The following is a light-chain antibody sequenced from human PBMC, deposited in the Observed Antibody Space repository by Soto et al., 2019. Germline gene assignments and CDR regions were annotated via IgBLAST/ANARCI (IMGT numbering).Light chain of an antibody. CDR2: EDS. CDR3: QSFDINNVV. Sequence: LSQPHSVSESPGKTVTISCTRSSGSIANNYVQWYQQRPGSAPTPVIYEDSQRPSGVPDRFSGSIDSSSNSASLTISRLQTEDEADYYCQSFDINNVVFGGGTKVTVL. J-gene: IGLJ2*01. CDR1: SGSIANNY. V-gene: IGLV6-57*04.